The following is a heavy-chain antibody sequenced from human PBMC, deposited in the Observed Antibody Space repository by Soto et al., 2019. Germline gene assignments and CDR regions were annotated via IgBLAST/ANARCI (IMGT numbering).Heavy chain of an antibody. V-gene: IGHV3-33*01. Sequence: QVQLVESGGGVVQPGRSLRLSCEASGFTFRSHGMHWVRQAPGKGLEWLAVIWYGGSEKYYADSVKGRFTISRDNSKNTLYLQMNSLTVEDTAVYYCARWSDNKVVDPWGQGTVVTVS. CDR2: IWYGGSEK. CDR1: GFTFRSHG. J-gene: IGHJ5*02. CDR3: ARWSDNKVVDP. D-gene: IGHD1-1*01.